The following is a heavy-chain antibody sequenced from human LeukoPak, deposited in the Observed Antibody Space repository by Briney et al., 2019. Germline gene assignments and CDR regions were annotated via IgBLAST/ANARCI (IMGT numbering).Heavy chain of an antibody. D-gene: IGHD3-9*01. J-gene: IGHJ5*02. CDR1: GYTFTSYY. V-gene: IGHV1-46*01. CDR3: ARAGDTYYDILTGDWFDP. CDR2: INPSGGST. Sequence: ASVKVSCKASGYTFTSYYMHWVRQAPGQGLEWMGIINPSGGSTSYAQKFQGRVTMTRDTSTSTVYMELSSLRSEDTAVYYCARAGDTYYDILTGDWFDPWGQGTLVTISS.